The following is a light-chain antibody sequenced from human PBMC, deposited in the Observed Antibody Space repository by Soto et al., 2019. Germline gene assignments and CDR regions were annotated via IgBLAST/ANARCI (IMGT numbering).Light chain of an antibody. CDR2: DVS. J-gene: IGLJ1*01. Sequence: QSVLTQPPSASGSPGQSVTLSCTGTSSDVGGYNYFSWYQQQPGKAPKLMIYDVSKWPSGVPDRFSGSKSGNTASLTVSGLQAEDEADYYCSSYAGSNNLVFGTGTKLTVL. CDR1: SSDVGGYNY. V-gene: IGLV2-8*01. CDR3: SSYAGSNNLV.